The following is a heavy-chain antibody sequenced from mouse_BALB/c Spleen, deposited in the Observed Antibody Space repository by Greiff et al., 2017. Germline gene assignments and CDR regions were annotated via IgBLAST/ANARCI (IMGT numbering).Heavy chain of an antibody. D-gene: IGHD2-4*01. V-gene: IGHV5-17*02. J-gene: IGHJ3*01. CDR1: GFTFSSFG. CDR3: ARALTMITIFAY. Sequence: EVKVEESGGGLVQPGGSRKLSCAASGFTFSSFGMHWVRQAPEKGLEWVAYISSGSSTIYYADTVKGRFTISRDNPKNTLFLQMTSLRSEDTAMYYCARALTMITIFAYWGQGTLVTVSA. CDR2: ISSGSSTI.